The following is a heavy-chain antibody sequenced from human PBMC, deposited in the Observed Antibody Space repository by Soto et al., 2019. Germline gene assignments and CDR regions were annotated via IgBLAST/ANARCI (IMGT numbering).Heavy chain of an antibody. V-gene: IGHV4-59*01. D-gene: IGHD6-19*01. CDR2: IYYSGST. Sequence: SETMSVTCTVAGGSISSYYWSWIRQHPGKGLEWIGYIYYSGSTNYNPSLKSRVTISVDTSKNQFSLKLSSVTAADTAVYYCARDLYSSGWSVYYYYGMDVWGQGTTVTVSS. CDR3: ARDLYSSGWSVYYYYGMDV. CDR1: GGSISSYY. J-gene: IGHJ6*02.